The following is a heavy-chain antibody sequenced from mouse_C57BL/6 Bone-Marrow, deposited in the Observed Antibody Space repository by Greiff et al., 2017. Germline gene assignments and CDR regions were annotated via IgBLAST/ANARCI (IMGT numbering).Heavy chain of an antibody. V-gene: IGHV1-20*01. CDR1: GYSFTGYF. J-gene: IGHJ3*01. CDR2: INPYNGDT. CDR3: AREGKIYYDPFAY. Sequence: EVKLQESGPELVKPGDSVKISCKASGYSFTGYFMNWVMQSHGKSLEWIGRINPYNGDTFYNQKFKGKATLTVDKSSSTAHMELRSLTSEDSAVYYCAREGKIYYDPFAYWGQGTLVTVSA. D-gene: IGHD1-1*02.